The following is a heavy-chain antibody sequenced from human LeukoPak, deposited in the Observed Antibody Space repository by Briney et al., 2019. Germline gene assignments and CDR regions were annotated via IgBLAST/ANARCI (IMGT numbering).Heavy chain of an antibody. CDR2: ISYDGSNK. D-gene: IGHD3-22*01. Sequence: GRSLRLSCAASGFTFSSYAMHWVRQAPGKGLEWVAVISYDGSNKYYADSVKGRFTISRDNSKNTLYLQMNSLRAEDTAVYYCAREGSITMTSGDAFDIWGQGTMVTVSS. CDR1: GFTFSSYA. V-gene: IGHV3-30-3*01. CDR3: AREGSITMTSGDAFDI. J-gene: IGHJ3*02.